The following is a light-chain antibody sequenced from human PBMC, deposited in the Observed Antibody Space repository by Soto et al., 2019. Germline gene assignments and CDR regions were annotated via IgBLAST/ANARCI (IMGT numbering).Light chain of an antibody. CDR1: QSISSY. Sequence: DIQMTQSPSSLSASVGDRVTITCRVSQSISSYLNWYQQKPGKAPKLLIYAASSLQSGVPSRFSDSGSGTDFTLTISSLQPEDFATFYCQQRDRTPYTFGQGTKLEIK. CDR3: QQRDRTPYT. CDR2: AAS. V-gene: IGKV1-39*01. J-gene: IGKJ2*01.